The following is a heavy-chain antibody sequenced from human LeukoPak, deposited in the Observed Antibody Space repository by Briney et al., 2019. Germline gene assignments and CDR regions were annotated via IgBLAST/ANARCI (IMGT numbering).Heavy chain of an antibody. Sequence: GGSLRLSCAASGFTFSSYAMSWVRQAPGKGLEWVSAISGSCGSTYYADSVKGRFTISRDNSKNTLYLQMNSLRAEDTAVYYCAKWAFYDFWSGYYWYYFDYWGQGTLVTVSS. CDR1: GFTFSSYA. V-gene: IGHV3-23*01. CDR3: AKWAFYDFWSGYYWYYFDY. D-gene: IGHD3-3*01. J-gene: IGHJ4*02. CDR2: ISGSCGST.